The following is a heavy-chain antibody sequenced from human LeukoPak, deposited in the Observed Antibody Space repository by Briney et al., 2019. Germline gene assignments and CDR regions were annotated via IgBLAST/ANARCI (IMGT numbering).Heavy chain of an antibody. CDR1: GFTFSSYG. J-gene: IGHJ4*02. V-gene: IGHV3-33*01. CDR2: IWYDGSNK. CDR3: ARQTYCGGDRYPIDY. D-gene: IGHD2-21*02. Sequence: PGGSLRLSCAASGFTFSSYGMHWVRQAPGKGLEWVAVIWYDGSNKYYADSVKGRFTISRDNSKNTLYLQMNSLRAEDTAVYYCARQTYCGGDRYPIDYWGQGTLVTVSS.